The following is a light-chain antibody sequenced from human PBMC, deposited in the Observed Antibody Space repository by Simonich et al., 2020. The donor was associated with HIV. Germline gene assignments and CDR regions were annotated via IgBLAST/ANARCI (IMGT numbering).Light chain of an antibody. Sequence: NFMLTQPHSVSESPGKTVTTSCTRSSGTIASNYVQWYQQRPGSAPTTVIYEDNQRPSGVPARFSGSIDSSSNSASLTISGLKTEDEADYYCQSYDSSNHVVFGGGTKLTVL. CDR1: SGTIASNY. J-gene: IGLJ2*01. CDR2: EDN. CDR3: QSYDSSNHVV. V-gene: IGLV6-57*03.